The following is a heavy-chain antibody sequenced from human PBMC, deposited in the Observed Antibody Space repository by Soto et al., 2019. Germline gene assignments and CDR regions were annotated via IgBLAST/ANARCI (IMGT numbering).Heavy chain of an antibody. CDR1: GFAFGTYA. J-gene: IGHJ6*02. CDR3: AKGGAEMLGYYYYFVMDV. V-gene: IGHV3-23*01. D-gene: IGHD2-8*01. CDR2: ISSRGGST. Sequence: VQLLESGGGMVQPGGSLRLSCGASGFAFGTYAMNWVRQAPAKGLEWVSGISSRGGSTFYADSVQGRFIISRDNSKNTLYLQMDNLRVEDTAIYYCAKGGAEMLGYYYYFVMDVWGQGTTVSVSS.